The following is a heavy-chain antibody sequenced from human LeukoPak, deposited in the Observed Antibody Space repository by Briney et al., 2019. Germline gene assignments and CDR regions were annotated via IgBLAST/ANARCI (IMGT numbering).Heavy chain of an antibody. D-gene: IGHD2-15*01. CDR2: ISHDGSNN. CDR1: GFTFSNYG. CDR3: AKVRVGTAHFDY. J-gene: IGHJ4*02. V-gene: IGHV3-30*18. Sequence: GGSPRLSCAASGFTFSNYGMHWVCQAPGKGLEWVVVISHDGSNNNYADSVKGRFTISRDNSKNTLYLQMNSLRPEDTAVYYCAKVRVGTAHFDYWGQGTLVTVSS.